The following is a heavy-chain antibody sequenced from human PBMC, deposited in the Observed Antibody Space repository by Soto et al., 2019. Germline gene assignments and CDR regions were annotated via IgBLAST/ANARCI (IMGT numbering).Heavy chain of an antibody. V-gene: IGHV3-23*01. CDR1: GFTFSNYA. CDR3: AKKDGTDGYYDAFDI. CDR2: ISGGGSGT. D-gene: IGHD3-22*01. J-gene: IGHJ3*02. Sequence: EVQLLESGGDLVQPGGSLRLSCTASGFTFSNYAVSWVRQAPGKGLEWVSSISGGGSGTYYADSVKGRFTISRDNSKNTLDLQMNSLRAEDTALYYCAKKDGTDGYYDAFDIWGRGTMVTVSS.